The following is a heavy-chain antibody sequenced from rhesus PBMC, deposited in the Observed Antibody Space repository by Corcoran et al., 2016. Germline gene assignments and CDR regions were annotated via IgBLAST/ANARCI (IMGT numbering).Heavy chain of an antibody. V-gene: IGHV7-114*01. D-gene: IGHD3-3*01. CDR3: AIHSEYNSWTGYLDY. CDR2: ISTKPGKQ. J-gene: IGHJ4*01. CDR1: GYTFTSYG. Sequence: QVQLVQSGAEVKQPGASVKVFCRASGYTFTSYGMNWVRQAHGPRLEWMGGISTKPGKQTNALGFKELFTFSMDTSISTAYLQISSLKAEDTAFYYCAIHSEYNSWTGYLDYWGQGVLVTVSS.